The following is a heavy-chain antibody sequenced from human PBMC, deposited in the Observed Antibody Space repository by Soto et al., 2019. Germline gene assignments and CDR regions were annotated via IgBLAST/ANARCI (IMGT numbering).Heavy chain of an antibody. D-gene: IGHD1-20*01. V-gene: IGHV4-59*01. J-gene: IGHJ4*02. CDR3: ARGNNRILN. Sequence: SETLSLTCTVSVGANSSYYWSWIRQPPGKGLEWIGYIYYSGSTNYNPSFKSRVTISVDTSKNQFSLKLSSVTAADTAVYYCARGNNRILNCGQGTLVTVCS. CDR2: IYYSGST. CDR1: VGANSSYY.